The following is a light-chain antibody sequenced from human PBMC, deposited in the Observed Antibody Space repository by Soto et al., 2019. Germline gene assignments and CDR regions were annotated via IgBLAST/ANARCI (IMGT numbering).Light chain of an antibody. Sequence: SYELTQPSSVSVSPGQTARITCSGDVLAKKYARWFQQKPGQAPVLVIYKGSERPSGIPERFSGSSSGTTVTLTISGAQVEDEADYYCYSAADNNLRVFGGGTKVTVL. CDR1: VLAKKY. CDR3: YSAADNNLRV. J-gene: IGLJ2*01. CDR2: KGS. V-gene: IGLV3-27*01.